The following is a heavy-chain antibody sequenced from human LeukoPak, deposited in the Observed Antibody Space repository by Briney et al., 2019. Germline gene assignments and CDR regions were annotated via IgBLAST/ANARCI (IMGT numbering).Heavy chain of an antibody. J-gene: IGHJ5*02. Sequence: PSETLSLTCVVSGFPISSGYYWGWIRQPPGKGLEWIASMYQSGSTSYNPSLESRVTISIDTSKNQFSLKLSSVTAADTAVYYCARVAVEAYGGNNWFDPWGQGTLVTVSS. CDR1: GFPISSGYY. D-gene: IGHD4-23*01. CDR2: MYQSGST. CDR3: ARVAVEAYGGNNWFDP. V-gene: IGHV4-38-2*01.